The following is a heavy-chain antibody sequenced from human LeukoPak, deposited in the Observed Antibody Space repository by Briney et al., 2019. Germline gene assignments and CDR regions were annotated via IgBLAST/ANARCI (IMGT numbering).Heavy chain of an antibody. D-gene: IGHD1-7*01. Sequence: GESLKISCKGSGYSFTSYWIGWVRPMPGKGLEWMGIISPGDSDTRYSPSFQGQVTISADKSISTAYLQWSSLKASDTAMYYCARQSITGTTASDYWGQGTLVTVSS. CDR3: ARQSITGTTASDY. CDR1: GYSFTSYW. V-gene: IGHV5-51*01. J-gene: IGHJ4*02. CDR2: ISPGDSDT.